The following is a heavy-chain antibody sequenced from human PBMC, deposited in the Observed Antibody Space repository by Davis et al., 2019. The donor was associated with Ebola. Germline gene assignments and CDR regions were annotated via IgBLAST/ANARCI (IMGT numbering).Heavy chain of an antibody. CDR3: ARGGWSHYYYYGMDV. V-gene: IGHV4-34*01. CDR2: INHSGST. CDR1: GGSISSYY. Sequence: SETLSLTCTVSGGSISSYYWSWIRQPPGKGLEWIGEINHSGSTNYNPSLKSRVTISVDTSKNQFSLKLSSVTAADTAVYYCARGGWSHYYYYGMDVWGQGTTVTVSS. J-gene: IGHJ6*02.